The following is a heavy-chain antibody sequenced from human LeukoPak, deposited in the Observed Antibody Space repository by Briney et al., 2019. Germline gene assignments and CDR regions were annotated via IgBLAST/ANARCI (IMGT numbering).Heavy chain of an antibody. J-gene: IGHJ5*02. Sequence: SPSETLSLTCTVSGGSISSYYWSWIRQPAGKGLEWIGRIYTSGSTNYNPSLKSRVTMSVDTSKNQFSLKLSSVTAADTAVYYCARGPVYDILTGRNWFDPWGQGTLVTVSS. CDR2: IYTSGST. D-gene: IGHD3-9*01. CDR1: GGSISSYY. V-gene: IGHV4-4*07. CDR3: ARGPVYDILTGRNWFDP.